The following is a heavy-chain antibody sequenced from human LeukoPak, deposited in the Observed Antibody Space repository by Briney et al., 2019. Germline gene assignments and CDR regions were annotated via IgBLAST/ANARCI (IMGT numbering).Heavy chain of an antibody. V-gene: IGHV3-53*01. Sequence: GGSLRLSCAASGFTVSSNYMGWVRQAPDKGLEWVSVIHSGGTTYYADSVKGRFTISRDISKNTVFLQMNSLRAEDTAVYYCARNFGTSYNSWGQGILVTVSS. J-gene: IGHJ4*02. CDR1: GFTVSSNY. CDR3: ARNFGTSYNS. D-gene: IGHD2-2*01. CDR2: IHSGGTT.